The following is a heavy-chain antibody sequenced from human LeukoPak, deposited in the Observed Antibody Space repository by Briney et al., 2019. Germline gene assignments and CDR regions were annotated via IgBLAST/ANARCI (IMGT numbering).Heavy chain of an antibody. CDR1: EFTFSSYW. J-gene: IGHJ4*02. V-gene: IGHV3-7*01. CDR3: ARDTGGSYYDY. CDR2: IKQDGSEK. D-gene: IGHD1-26*01. Sequence: SGGSLRLSCAASEFTFSSYWMSWVHQAPGKGLEWVANIKQDGSEKYYVDSVKGRFTISRDNAKNSLYLQMNSLRAEDTAVYYCARDTGGSYYDYWGQGTLVTVSS.